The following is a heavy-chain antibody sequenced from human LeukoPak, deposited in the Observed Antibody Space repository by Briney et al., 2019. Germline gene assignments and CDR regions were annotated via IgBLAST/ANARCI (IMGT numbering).Heavy chain of an antibody. D-gene: IGHD6-19*01. V-gene: IGHV3-53*01. CDR2: IYSGGST. CDR3: AKDRSGSSGWYFWFDP. Sequence: GGSLRLSCAASGFTVSSNYMSWVRQAPGKGLEWVSVIYSGGSTYYADSVKGRFTISRDNSKNTLYLQMNGLRAEDTAVYYCAKDRSGSSGWYFWFDPWGQGTLVTVSS. J-gene: IGHJ5*02. CDR1: GFTVSSNY.